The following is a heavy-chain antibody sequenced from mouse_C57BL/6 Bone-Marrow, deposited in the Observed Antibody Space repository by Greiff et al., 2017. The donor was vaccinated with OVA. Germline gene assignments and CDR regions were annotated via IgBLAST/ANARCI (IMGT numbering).Heavy chain of an antibody. CDR1: GFTFSDAW. V-gene: IGHV6-6*01. CDR3: TLMTTVGYAMDY. D-gene: IGHD1-1*01. Sequence: LQQSGGGLVQPGGSMKLSCAASGFTFSDAWMDWVRQSPEKGLEWVAEIRNKANNHATYYAESVKGRFTISRDDSKSSVYLQMNSLRAEDTGIYYCTLMTTVGYAMDYWGQGTSVTVSS. J-gene: IGHJ4*01. CDR2: IRNKANNHAT.